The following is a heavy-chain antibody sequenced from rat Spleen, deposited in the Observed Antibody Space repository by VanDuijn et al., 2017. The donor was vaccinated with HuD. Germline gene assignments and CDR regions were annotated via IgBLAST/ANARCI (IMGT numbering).Heavy chain of an antibody. D-gene: IGHD1-10*01. Sequence: EVQLVESGGGLVQPGNSLKLSCAASGFTFSKYWLYWVRRAPGKALEWVSSISSDGFNTYYPDSVKGRFTISRANSENTVYLQMNSLRSKDTANDDFAIHNTRTPCYFEY. CDR2: ISSDGFNT. CDR3: AIHNTRTPCYFEY. J-gene: IGHJ2*01. V-gene: IGHV5-58*01. CDR1: GFTFSKYW.